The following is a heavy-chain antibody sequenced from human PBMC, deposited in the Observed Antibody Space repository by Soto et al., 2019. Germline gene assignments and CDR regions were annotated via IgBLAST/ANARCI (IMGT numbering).Heavy chain of an antibody. Sequence: GGSLRLSCAVSGFTVSSNYMSWVRQAPGKGLEWVSVIYSGGSTYYADSVKGRFTISRDNSKNTLYLQMNSLRAEDTAVYYCARDRYYYDSSGYYRGYYYGMDVWGQGTTVTVSS. J-gene: IGHJ6*02. V-gene: IGHV3-53*01. CDR1: GFTVSSNY. D-gene: IGHD3-22*01. CDR3: ARDRYYYDSSGYYRGYYYGMDV. CDR2: IYSGGST.